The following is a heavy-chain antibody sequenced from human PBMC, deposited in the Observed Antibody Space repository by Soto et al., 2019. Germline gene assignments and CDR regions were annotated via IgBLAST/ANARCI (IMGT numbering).Heavy chain of an antibody. CDR3: AHRLPERFDF. J-gene: IGHJ4*02. CDR1: GFSLSSSRVG. CDR2: IYWDDDK. V-gene: IGHV2-5*02. D-gene: IGHD3-3*01. Sequence: QITLKESGPTLVKSIQTLTLTCAFSGFSLSSSRVGVGWIRQPPGKAPEWLALIYWDDDKRYSPSLRSRLTITKDTSKNQVVLTMTNMDPVDTATYYCAHRLPERFDFWGQGALVTVSP.